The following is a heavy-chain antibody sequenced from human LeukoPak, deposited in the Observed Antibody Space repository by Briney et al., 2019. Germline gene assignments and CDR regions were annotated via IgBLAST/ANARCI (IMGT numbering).Heavy chain of an antibody. J-gene: IGHJ1*01. Sequence: TSETLSLTCAVYGGSFSGYYWSWIRQPPGKGLEWIGEINHSGSTNYNPSLKSRVTISVDTSKNQFSLKLSSVTAADTAVYFCASLYYDFLTGYPNTPGWGQGTLVTVSS. D-gene: IGHD3-9*01. CDR2: INHSGST. CDR3: ASLYYDFLTGYPNTPG. V-gene: IGHV4-34*01. CDR1: GGSFSGYY.